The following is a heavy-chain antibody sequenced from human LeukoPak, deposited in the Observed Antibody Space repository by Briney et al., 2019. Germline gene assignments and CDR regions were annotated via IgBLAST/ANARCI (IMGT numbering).Heavy chain of an antibody. J-gene: IGHJ6*02. CDR3: ARLGGTLYGMDV. V-gene: IGHV4-59*08. Sequence: SETLSLTCTVSGGSIGSYCWSWIRQPPGKGLEWIGYIYYSGSTKYNPSLKSRVTISVDTSKNQFSLKLSSVTAADTALYYCARLGGTLYGMDVWGQGTTVTVSS. CDR2: IYYSGST. CDR1: GGSIGSYC. D-gene: IGHD1-1*01.